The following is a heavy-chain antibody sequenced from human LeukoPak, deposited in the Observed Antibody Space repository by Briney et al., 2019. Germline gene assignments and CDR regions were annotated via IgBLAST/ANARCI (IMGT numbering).Heavy chain of an antibody. V-gene: IGHV4-59*12. CDR3: ARGSYYGSGRYDYYYGMDV. CDR1: GASISSYY. J-gene: IGHJ6*02. D-gene: IGHD3-10*01. CDR2: IYYSGST. Sequence: PSETLSLTCSVSGASISSYYWSWIRQSPIKGLEWIGYIYYSGSTNYNPSLKSRVTISVDTSKNQFSLKLSSVTAADTAVYYCARGSYYGSGRYDYYYGMDVWGQGTTVTVSS.